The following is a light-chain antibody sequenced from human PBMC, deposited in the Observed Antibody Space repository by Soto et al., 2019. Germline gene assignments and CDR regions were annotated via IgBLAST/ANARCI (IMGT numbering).Light chain of an antibody. CDR2: GAS. CDR1: QSISDT. CDR3: QQYNNWPWK. V-gene: IGKV3-15*01. J-gene: IGKJ1*01. Sequence: ETVMTQSPATLSVSPGGRATLSCRASQSISDTLAWYQQKPGQAPRLLIHGASTRATGFPARFSGSGSGTDFTLTISSLQSEDIAIYYCQQYNNWPWKLGQGTKV.